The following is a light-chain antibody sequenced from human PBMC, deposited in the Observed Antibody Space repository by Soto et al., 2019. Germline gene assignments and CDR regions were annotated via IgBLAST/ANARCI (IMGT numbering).Light chain of an antibody. CDR2: GAS. V-gene: IGKV1-39*01. CDR1: QSISTY. Sequence: DIQMTQSPSSLSASIGDIITITCRASQSISTYLNWYQQKPGKAPKLLIYGASTLQNGVPSRFSGSGSATDYTLTISGLQPEDFSTSYCRQSFITPPLTFGGGTKVEMK. CDR3: RQSFITPPLT. J-gene: IGKJ4*01.